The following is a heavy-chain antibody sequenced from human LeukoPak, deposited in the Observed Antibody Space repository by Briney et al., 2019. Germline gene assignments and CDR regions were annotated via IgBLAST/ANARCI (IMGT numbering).Heavy chain of an antibody. CDR1: GYTFTSYD. D-gene: IGHD2-15*01. J-gene: IGHJ4*02. CDR3: AGGLRGIVVLQEDYFDY. V-gene: IGHV1-8*03. CDR2: MNPNSGNT. Sequence: ASVKVSCMASGYTFTSYDINWVRQATGQGLEWMGWMNPNSGNTDYAQKFQGRVTITADESTSTAYMELSSLRSEDTAVYYCAGGLRGIVVLQEDYFDYWGQGTLVTVSS.